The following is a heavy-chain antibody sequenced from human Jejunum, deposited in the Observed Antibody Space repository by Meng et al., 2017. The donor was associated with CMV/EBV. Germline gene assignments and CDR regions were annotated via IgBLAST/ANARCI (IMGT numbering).Heavy chain of an antibody. D-gene: IGHD3-3*01. CDR2: ISVDNGNT. CDR1: GYTFSTYG. Sequence: QVQLVQSGAEVKKAGASVKVSCRASGYTFSTYGITWVRQAPGQGLEWMGWISVDNGNTNYAQKFQGRVTMTTHTSTSTAYMELTGLRSDDTAVYYCARVSNTCLECWFDPWGQGTLVTVSS. CDR3: ARVSNTCLECWFDP. J-gene: IGHJ5*02. V-gene: IGHV1-18*01.